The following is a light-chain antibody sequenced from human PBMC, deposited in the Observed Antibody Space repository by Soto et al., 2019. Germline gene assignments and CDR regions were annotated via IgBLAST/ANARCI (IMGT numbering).Light chain of an antibody. CDR3: QKYNSAPLT. CDR1: QTISSW. J-gene: IGKJ4*01. CDR2: KAS. Sequence: DIPMTQSPSTLSGSVGDRVTITCRASQTISSWLAWYQQKPGKAPKLLIYKASTLKSGVPSRFSGSGSGTEFTLTISSLQPDDFATYYCQKYNSAPLTFGGGTKVEIK. V-gene: IGKV1-5*03.